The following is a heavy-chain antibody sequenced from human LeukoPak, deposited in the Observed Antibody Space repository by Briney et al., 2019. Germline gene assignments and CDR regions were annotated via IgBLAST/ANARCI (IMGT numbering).Heavy chain of an antibody. V-gene: IGHV4-38-2*02. J-gene: IGHJ4*02. CDR3: ARTIYGSGSYYDY. CDR1: TYSISSGYY. Sequence: SETLSLTCTVSTYSISSGYYWGWIRRPPGKGLEWIGSIYHSGSPYYNPSLKSRVTISVDTSKNQFSLKLSSVTAADTAVYYCARTIYGSGSYYDYWGQGTLVTVSS. CDR2: IYHSGSP. D-gene: IGHD3-10*01.